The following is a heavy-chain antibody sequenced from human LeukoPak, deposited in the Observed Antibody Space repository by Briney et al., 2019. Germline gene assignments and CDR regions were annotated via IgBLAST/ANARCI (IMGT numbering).Heavy chain of an antibody. V-gene: IGHV4-34*01. CDR2: INHSGST. CDR1: GGSFSGYY. CDR3: ARDLSGYGSGSYGGWYFDL. J-gene: IGHJ2*01. D-gene: IGHD3-10*01. Sequence: SETLSPTCAVYGGSFSGYYWSWIRQPPGKGLEWIGEINHSGSTSYNPSLKSRVTISVDTSKNQFSLKLSSVTAADTAVYYCARDLSGYGSGSYGGWYFDLWGRGTLVTVSS.